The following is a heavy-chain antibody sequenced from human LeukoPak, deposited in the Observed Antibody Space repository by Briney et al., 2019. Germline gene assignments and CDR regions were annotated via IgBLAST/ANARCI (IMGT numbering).Heavy chain of an antibody. CDR1: GFTFSSYS. J-gene: IGHJ5*02. D-gene: IGHD6-19*01. Sequence: GGSLRLSCAASGFTFSSYSMNWVRQAPGKGLEWVSSISSSSSYIYYADSVKGRFTISRDNAKNSLYLQMNSLRAEDTAVYYCARDWRIAVAGTFWFDPWGQGTLVTVSS. V-gene: IGHV3-21*01. CDR2: ISSSSSYI. CDR3: ARDWRIAVAGTFWFDP.